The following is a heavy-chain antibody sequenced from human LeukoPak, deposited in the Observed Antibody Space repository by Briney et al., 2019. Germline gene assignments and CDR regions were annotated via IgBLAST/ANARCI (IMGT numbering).Heavy chain of an antibody. Sequence: ASVKVSCKASQYTFTNHYMHWVRQAPGQGPEWMGIINPSGGSTSYAQKFQGRVTMTRDTSTSTVYMELSSLRSDDTAVYYCARKGTFSDMDVWGQGTTVTVSS. CDR2: INPSGGST. D-gene: IGHD2/OR15-2a*01. V-gene: IGHV1-46*01. CDR1: QYTFTNHY. J-gene: IGHJ6*02. CDR3: ARKGTFSDMDV.